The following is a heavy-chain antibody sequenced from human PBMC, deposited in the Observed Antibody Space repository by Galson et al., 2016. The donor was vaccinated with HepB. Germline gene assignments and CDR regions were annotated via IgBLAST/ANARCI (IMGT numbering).Heavy chain of an antibody. Sequence: SCKASGYTFTNYGFSWVRQAPGRGLEWMGWISAFNGDTSYAHKFQGRVTMTTDTSTNTAYMELRSLRSDDTAVYFCARGKGYYFPKIHIFNYWGQGTLVTVSS. V-gene: IGHV1-18*01. CDR2: ISAFNGDT. J-gene: IGHJ4*02. D-gene: IGHD1-26*01. CDR3: ARGKGYYFPKIHIFNY. CDR1: GYTFTNYG.